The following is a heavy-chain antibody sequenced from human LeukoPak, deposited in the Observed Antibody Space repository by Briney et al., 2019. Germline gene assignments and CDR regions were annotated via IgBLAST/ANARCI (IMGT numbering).Heavy chain of an antibody. CDR1: GYTFTSYD. V-gene: IGHV1-8*01. CDR2: MNPNSGNT. CDR3: ARINIHSNGGDY. D-gene: IGHD3-3*01. J-gene: IGHJ4*02. Sequence: ASVKVSCKASGYTFTSYDINWVRQATGQGLEWMGWMNPNSGNTLYAQQFQGRVTMTRSTSISTAYMELSSLRSEDTAVYYCARINIHSNGGDYWGQGTPVTVSS.